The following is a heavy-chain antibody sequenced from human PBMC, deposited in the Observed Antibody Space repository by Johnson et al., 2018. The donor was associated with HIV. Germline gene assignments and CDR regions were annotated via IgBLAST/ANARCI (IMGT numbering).Heavy chain of an antibody. Sequence: VQLVESGGGVVQPGRSLRLSCAASGFTFSSYWMSWVRQAPGKGLEWVANIKQDGSEKYYVESVKGRFTISRDNAKNSLYLQMNSLRAEDTAVYYCARVSGWYEKGAFDIWGQGTMVSVSS. J-gene: IGHJ3*02. CDR1: GFTFSSYW. CDR2: IKQDGSEK. D-gene: IGHD6-19*01. V-gene: IGHV3-7*01. CDR3: ARVSGWYEKGAFDI.